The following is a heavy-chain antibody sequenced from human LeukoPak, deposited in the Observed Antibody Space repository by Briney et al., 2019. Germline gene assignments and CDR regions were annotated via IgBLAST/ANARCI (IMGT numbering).Heavy chain of an antibody. CDR3: ARHELPVGCHSTIRPYGSWFDP. CDR1: GYIFTNYW. J-gene: IGHJ5*02. CDR2: INPVNSDT. Sequence: GESLKISCKGSGYIFTNYWIAWVRQMPGKGLEWMAIINPVNSDTRYSPPFQGQVTMSVDKSINTAYLQWSSLEASDTAIYYCARHELPVGCHSTIRPYGSWFDPWGQGILVTVSS. V-gene: IGHV5-51*01. D-gene: IGHD2/OR15-2a*01.